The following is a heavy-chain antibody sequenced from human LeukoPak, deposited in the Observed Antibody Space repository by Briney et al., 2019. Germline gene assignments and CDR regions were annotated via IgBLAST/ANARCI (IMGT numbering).Heavy chain of an antibody. Sequence: PSETLSLTCAVYGGSFSGYYWSWIRQPPGKGLEWIGETNHSGSTNYNPSLKGRVTISVDTSKNQFSLKLSSVTAADTAVYYCARGRDSSGWYSSFDYWGQGTLVTVSS. CDR1: GGSFSGYY. CDR3: ARGRDSSGWYSSFDY. CDR2: TNHSGST. V-gene: IGHV4-34*01. D-gene: IGHD6-19*01. J-gene: IGHJ4*02.